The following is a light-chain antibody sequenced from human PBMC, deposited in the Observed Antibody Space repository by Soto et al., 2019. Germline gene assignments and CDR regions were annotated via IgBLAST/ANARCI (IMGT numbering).Light chain of an antibody. CDR3: QQSYSTPPYT. Sequence: DFQMTQSPSSLSASVGDRVTITCRASQSISNDLYWYQQKPGKAPKLLIYAASSLQGGVPSRFSGSGSGTDFTLTISSLQPEDFATYYCQQSYSTPPYTFGQGTRLEIK. J-gene: IGKJ2*01. CDR1: QSISND. V-gene: IGKV1-39*01. CDR2: AAS.